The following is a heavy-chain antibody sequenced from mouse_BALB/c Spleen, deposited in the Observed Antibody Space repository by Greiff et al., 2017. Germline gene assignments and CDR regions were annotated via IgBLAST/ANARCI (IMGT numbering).Heavy chain of an antibody. CDR3: ARDSGRYDPSYYDAKDY. Sequence: EVHLVVFGGGLVQPGGSLRLSCATSGFTFTDYYMSWVRQPPGKVLVWLGFIRTKANGYTTEYSASVKGRFTISRDNSQSILYLQMNTLRAEDSATYYRARDSGRYDPSYYDAKDYRGQGTSVTVSS. D-gene: IGHD2-14*01. J-gene: IGHJ4*01. CDR1: GFTFTDYY. CDR2: IRTKANGYTT. V-gene: IGHV7-3*02.